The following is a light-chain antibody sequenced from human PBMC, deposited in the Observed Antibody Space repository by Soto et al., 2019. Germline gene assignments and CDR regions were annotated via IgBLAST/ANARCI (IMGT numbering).Light chain of an antibody. Sequence: EIVLTQSPATLSLSPGERATLSCRASQSISTYLAWYQQKPGQAPRLLISDASKRASGIAARFSGSGSGTDFTLTITSLEPEDIATYYCQQRSNWLLTFGPGTRVEIK. J-gene: IGKJ3*01. CDR3: QQRSNWLLT. CDR1: QSISTY. CDR2: DAS. V-gene: IGKV3-11*01.